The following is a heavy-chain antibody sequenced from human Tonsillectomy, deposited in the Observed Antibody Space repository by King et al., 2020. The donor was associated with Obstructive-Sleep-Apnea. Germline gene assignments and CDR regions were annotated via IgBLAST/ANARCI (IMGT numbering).Heavy chain of an antibody. CDR2: IYYSGST. V-gene: IGHV4-30-4*01. J-gene: IGHJ4*02. D-gene: IGHD6-13*01. CDR3: ARGRSSSWYGEERTEDVDY. Sequence: QLQESGPGLVKPSQTLSLTCTVSGGSISSGDYYWSWIRQPPGKGLEWIGYIYYSGSTYYNPSLESRFTISVDTSKNQVSLKLSSVTAADTAVYYCARGRSSSWYGEERTEDVDYWGQGTLVTVSS. CDR1: GGSISSGDYY.